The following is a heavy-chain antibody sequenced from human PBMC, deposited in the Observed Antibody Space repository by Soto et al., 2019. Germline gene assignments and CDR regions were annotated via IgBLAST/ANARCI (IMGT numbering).Heavy chain of an antibody. V-gene: IGHV3-74*01. Sequence: GGSLRLSCAASGFTFTNYWMHWVRQVPGKGLVWVSRIDGVGTGTSYSDSVKGRFTISRDNSKNTVYLQVSKLRAEDTALYFYARDQTDSCGYSDSWCQGALVTVSS. J-gene: IGHJ4*02. CDR2: IDGVGTGT. D-gene: IGHD3-22*01. CDR1: GFTFTNYW. CDR3: ARDQTDSCGYSDS.